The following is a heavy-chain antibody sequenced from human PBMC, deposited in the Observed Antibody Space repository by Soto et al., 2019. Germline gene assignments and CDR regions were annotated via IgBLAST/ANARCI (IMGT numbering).Heavy chain of an antibody. CDR2: IYSGGST. D-gene: IGHD5-18*01. CDR3: ARHGYNYGGGYFDY. V-gene: IGHV3-66*04. J-gene: IGHJ4*02. Sequence: EVQLVESGGGLVQPGGSLRLSCAASGVTVSSNYMSWVRRAPGKGLAWVSVIYSGGSTYYADSVKGRFTISRDNSKNTLYLQMNSLRAEDTAVYYCARHGYNYGGGYFDYWGQGTLVTVSS. CDR1: GVTVSSNY.